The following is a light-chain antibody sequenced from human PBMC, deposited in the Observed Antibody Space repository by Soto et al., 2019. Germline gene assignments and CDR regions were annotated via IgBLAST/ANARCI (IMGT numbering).Light chain of an antibody. J-gene: IGKJ5*01. Sequence: IQMTQSPSTLSASVGDRVTISCRMSQGISSYLAWYQQKPGKAPELLIYDASSLESGVPSRFSGSGSGTDFTLTISSLQPEDFATYYCQQLNSYPITFGQGTRLEIK. V-gene: IGKV1-13*02. CDR1: QGISSY. CDR3: QQLNSYPIT. CDR2: DAS.